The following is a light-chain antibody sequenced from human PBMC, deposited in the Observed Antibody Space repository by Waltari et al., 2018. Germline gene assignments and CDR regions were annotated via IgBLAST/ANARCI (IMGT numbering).Light chain of an antibody. Sequence: EIVMTQSPATLSLSPGERATLSCRASQSVSGSLAWYQQKPGQAPRLLIYGASSRATGIPDRFSGSGSGTDFTLTISSLEPEDVGVYYCLQRSNWYSFGQGTKVEIK. CDR2: GAS. V-gene: IGKV3D-15*01. CDR3: LQRSNWYS. J-gene: IGKJ2*03. CDR1: QSVSGS.